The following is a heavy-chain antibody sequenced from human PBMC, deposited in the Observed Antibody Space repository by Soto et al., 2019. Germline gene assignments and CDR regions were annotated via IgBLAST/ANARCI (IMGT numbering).Heavy chain of an antibody. Sequence: GGSLRLSCAAFGFTVSGKRYVAWVRQAPGKGLEWISALYDVDGTFYADSVKGRFTTSSDSSKTTVYLQMNGLRPDDTAVYYCASWHEREHAYDVWGRGTTVTVSS. CDR1: GFTVSGKRY. D-gene: IGHD1-1*01. CDR3: ASWHEREHAYDV. CDR2: LYDVDGT. V-gene: IGHV3-53*01. J-gene: IGHJ3*01.